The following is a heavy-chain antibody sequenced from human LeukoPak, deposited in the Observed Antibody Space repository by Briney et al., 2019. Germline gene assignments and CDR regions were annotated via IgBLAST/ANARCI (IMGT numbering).Heavy chain of an antibody. CDR2: ISGSGGSI. V-gene: IGHV3-23*01. Sequence: GGSLRLSCAASGFTFSTYALSWVRQAPGKGLEWVSVISGSGGSIYYADSVKGRFTISRDNAKNSLYLQMNSLRAEDTAVYYCARVLADCSGGSCYFEYYYYYYMDVWGKGTTVTISS. J-gene: IGHJ6*03. CDR1: GFTFSTYA. CDR3: ARVLADCSGGSCYFEYYYYYYMDV. D-gene: IGHD2-15*01.